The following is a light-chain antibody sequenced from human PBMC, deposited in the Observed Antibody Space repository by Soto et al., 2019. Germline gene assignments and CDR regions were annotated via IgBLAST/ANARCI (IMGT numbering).Light chain of an antibody. J-gene: IGKJ4*01. V-gene: IGKV1-5*03. CDR3: QQYEAYPLT. CDR1: QSISSW. Sequence: DIQLTQSPSTLSPSVGDRVTITCRASQSISSWLAWYQQKPGKAPKPLVYKASILESGVPARFSGSGSATEFTLTITTLQPDDFATYYCQQYEAYPLTFGGGTKVEI. CDR2: KAS.